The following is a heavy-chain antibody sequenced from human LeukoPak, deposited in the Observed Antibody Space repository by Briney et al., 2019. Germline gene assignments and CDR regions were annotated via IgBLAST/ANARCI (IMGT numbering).Heavy chain of an antibody. CDR3: ARSYSSGPFDL. Sequence: SETLSLTCTVSGDSISSYYWNWIRQPPGRGLEWIGYIYYSGSTKYNASLKSRVTISLDTSNNQFSLKLRSMTAADTAVYYCARSYSSGPFDLWGQGTLVIASS. V-gene: IGHV4-59*01. CDR1: GDSISSYY. D-gene: IGHD6-19*01. J-gene: IGHJ4*02. CDR2: IYYSGST.